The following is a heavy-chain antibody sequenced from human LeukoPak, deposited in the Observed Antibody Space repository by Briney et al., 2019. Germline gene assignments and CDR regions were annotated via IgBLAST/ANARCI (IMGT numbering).Heavy chain of an antibody. V-gene: IGHV1-24*01. CDR1: GYTFTSYY. CDR3: ATAPNWNYVRLPDY. Sequence: ASVKVSCKASGYTFTSYYMHWVRQAPGKGLEWMGGFDPEDGETIYAQKFQGRVTMTEDTSTDTAYMELSSLRSEDTAVYYCATAPNWNYVRLPDYWGQGTLVTVSS. D-gene: IGHD1-7*01. J-gene: IGHJ4*02. CDR2: FDPEDGET.